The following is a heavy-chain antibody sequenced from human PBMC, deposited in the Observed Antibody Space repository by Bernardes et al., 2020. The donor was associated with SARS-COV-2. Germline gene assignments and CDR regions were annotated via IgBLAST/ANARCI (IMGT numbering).Heavy chain of an antibody. CDR1: GGTFSSYT. D-gene: IGHD6-6*01. V-gene: IGHV1-69*04. CDR2: IIPILGIA. Sequence: SVKVSCKASGGTFSSYTISWVRQAPGQGLEWMGRIIPILGIANYAQKFQGRVTITADKSTSTAYMELSSLRSEDTAVYYCAREASSSSRNLYFDYWGQGTLVTVSS. J-gene: IGHJ4*02. CDR3: AREASSSSRNLYFDY.